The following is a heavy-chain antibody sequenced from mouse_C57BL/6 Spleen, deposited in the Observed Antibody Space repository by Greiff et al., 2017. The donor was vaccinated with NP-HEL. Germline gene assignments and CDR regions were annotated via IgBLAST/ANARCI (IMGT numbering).Heavy chain of an antibody. J-gene: IGHJ2*01. V-gene: IGHV1-42*01. D-gene: IGHD1-1*01. CDR3: ATLITTVVARVFDY. CDR1: GYSFTGYY. Sequence: EVQLQQSGPELVKPGASVKISCKASGYSFTGYYMNWVKQSPEKSLEWIGEINPSTGGTTYNQKFKAKATLTVDKSSSTAYMQLKSLTSEDSAVYYCATLITTVVARVFDYWGQGTTLTVSS. CDR2: INPSTGGT.